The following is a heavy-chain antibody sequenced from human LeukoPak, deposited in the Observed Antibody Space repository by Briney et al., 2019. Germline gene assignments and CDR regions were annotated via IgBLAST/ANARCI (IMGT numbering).Heavy chain of an antibody. CDR3: ARQIGYCSDGNCHFGY. CDR2: ISTGGGST. J-gene: IGHJ4*02. D-gene: IGHD2-15*01. CDR1: GFTFSSYA. V-gene: IGHV3-23*01. Sequence: GGSLRLSCAASGFTFSSYAMSWVRQAPGKGLEWVSSISTGGGSTYSADSVKGRFTTSRDKSKNTLFLQMNSLRAEDTAVYHCARQIGYCSDGNCHFGYWGQGTLVTVSS.